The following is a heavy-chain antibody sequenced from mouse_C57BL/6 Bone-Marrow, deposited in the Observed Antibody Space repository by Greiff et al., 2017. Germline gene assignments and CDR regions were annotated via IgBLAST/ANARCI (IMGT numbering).Heavy chain of an antibody. CDR1: GYTFTSYW. CDR3: ARTYYSNYVLFAY. J-gene: IGHJ3*01. D-gene: IGHD2-5*01. V-gene: IGHV1-55*01. Sequence: QVQLQQPGAELVKPGASVKMSCKASGYTFTSYWITWVKQRPGQGLEWIGDIYPGSGSTNYNEKFKSKATLTVDTSSSTAYMQLSSLTSEDSAVYYCARTYYSNYVLFAYWGQGTLVTVSA. CDR2: IYPGSGST.